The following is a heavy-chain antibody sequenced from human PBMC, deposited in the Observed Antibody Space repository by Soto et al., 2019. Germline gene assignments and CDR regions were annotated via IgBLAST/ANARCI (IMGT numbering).Heavy chain of an antibody. V-gene: IGHV3-30-3*01. D-gene: IGHD2-15*01. J-gene: IGHJ6*02. CDR1: GFTFSSYA. CDR2: ISYDGSNK. CDR3: ARDLGVAATYYYYYGMDV. Sequence: QVQLVESGGGVVRPGRSLRLSCAASGFTFSSYAMHWVRQAPGKGLEWVAVISYDGSNKYYADSVKGRFTISRDNSKNTLYLQMNSLRAEDTAVYYCARDLGVAATYYYYYGMDVWGQGTTVTVSS.